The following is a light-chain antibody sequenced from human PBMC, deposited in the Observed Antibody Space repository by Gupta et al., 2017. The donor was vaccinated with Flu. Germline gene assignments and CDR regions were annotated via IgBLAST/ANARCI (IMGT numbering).Light chain of an antibody. CDR3: QQSYSTPPIT. Sequence: SSLSASVGDRVTITCRASQSIRDYLNWYQQKPGKAPKLLIYGASTLQSGVPSRFSGSGSGTDFTLTISSLQPEDFATYYCQQSYSTPPITFGGGTKVDIK. V-gene: IGKV1-39*01. CDR1: QSIRDY. J-gene: IGKJ4*01. CDR2: GAS.